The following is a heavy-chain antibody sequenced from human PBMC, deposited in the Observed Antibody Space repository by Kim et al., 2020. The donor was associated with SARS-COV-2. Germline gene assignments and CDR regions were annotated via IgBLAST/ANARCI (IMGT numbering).Heavy chain of an antibody. CDR3: AKGPLSIAARPGYFDY. V-gene: IGHV3-9*01. D-gene: IGHD6-6*01. J-gene: IGHJ4*02. Sequence: GGSLRLSCAASGFTFGDYAMHWVRQAPGKGLEWVSGISWNSGSIGYADSVKGRFTISRDNAKNSLYLQMNSLRAEDTALYYCAKGPLSIAARPGYFDYWGQGTLVTVSS. CDR1: GFTFGDYA. CDR2: ISWNSGSI.